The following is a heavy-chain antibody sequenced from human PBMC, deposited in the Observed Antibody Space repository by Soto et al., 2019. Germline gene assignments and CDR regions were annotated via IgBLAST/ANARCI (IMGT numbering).Heavy chain of an antibody. CDR2: INPGGGQT. CDR1: GFSFKNYY. CDR3: ATDVSRDFQN. J-gene: IGHJ1*01. V-gene: IGHV3-7*01. Sequence: PGGSLRLSCAASGFSFKNYYMSWLRQAPGRGLEWLAYINPGGGQTYYLESVKGRFTISRDNAKNSVYLQMNNLRVDDTGVFYCATDVSRDFQNWAQGTQVTVSS.